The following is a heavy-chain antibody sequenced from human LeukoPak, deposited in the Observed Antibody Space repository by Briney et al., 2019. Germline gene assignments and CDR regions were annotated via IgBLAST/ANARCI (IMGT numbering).Heavy chain of an antibody. D-gene: IGHD6-6*01. CDR3: AREREYSSSRYYMDV. J-gene: IGHJ6*03. CDR1: RFTFSSYA. Sequence: GGSLRLSCAASRFTFSSYAMHWVRQAPGKGLEYVSAISSNGGSTYYANSVKGRFTISRDNSKNTLYLQMGSLRAEDMAVYYCAREREYSSSRYYMDVWGKGTTVTVSS. CDR2: ISSNGGST. V-gene: IGHV3-64*01.